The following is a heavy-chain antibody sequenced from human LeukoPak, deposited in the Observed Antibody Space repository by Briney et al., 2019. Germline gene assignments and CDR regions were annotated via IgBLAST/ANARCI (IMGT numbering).Heavy chain of an antibody. J-gene: IGHJ1*01. V-gene: IGHV3-74*01. CDR3: ATGNYYDCRGYYTFGY. D-gene: IGHD3-22*01. CDR1: GFTFGKYW. CDR2: INGDGSTT. Sequence: GGSLRLSCAASGFTFGKYWMPWVRQVPGKGLVWVSLINGDGSTTNYADSVKGRFTISRDNPKHTLSLQVNSLRAEDTAVYYCATGNYYDCRGYYTFGYWGQGTLVTVSS.